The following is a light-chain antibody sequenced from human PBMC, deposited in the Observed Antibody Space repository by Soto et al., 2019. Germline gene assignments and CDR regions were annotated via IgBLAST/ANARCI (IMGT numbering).Light chain of an antibody. CDR1: QSVSSY. Sequence: EIVLTQSPATLSLSPGERATLSCRASQSVSSYLAWYQQKPGQAPRLLIYDASNRATGIPARFSGSGSGTDFTLTISSLETEDFAAYYCHQHSNWPLTFGGGTKVEIK. CDR2: DAS. V-gene: IGKV3-11*01. J-gene: IGKJ4*01. CDR3: HQHSNWPLT.